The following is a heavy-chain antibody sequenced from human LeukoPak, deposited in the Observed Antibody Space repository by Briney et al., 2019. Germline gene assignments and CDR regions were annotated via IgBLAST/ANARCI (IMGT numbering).Heavy chain of an antibody. CDR3: ARDPQQLGHYYYMDV. V-gene: IGHV3-21*01. Sequence: GGSLRLSCAASGFTFSSYSMNWVRQAPGKGLEWVASISSSSSYIYYADSVKGRFTISRDNAKNSLYLQMNSLRAEDTAVYYCARDPQQLGHYYYMDVWGKGTTVTVSS. CDR1: GFTFSSYS. CDR2: ISSSSSYI. D-gene: IGHD6-13*01. J-gene: IGHJ6*03.